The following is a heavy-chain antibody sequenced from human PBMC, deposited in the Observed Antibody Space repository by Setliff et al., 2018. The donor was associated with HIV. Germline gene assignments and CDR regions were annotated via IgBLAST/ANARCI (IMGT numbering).Heavy chain of an antibody. V-gene: IGHV1-2*06. Sequence: GASVKVSCKSSGYTLTGYYMNWVRQAPGQGLEWMGRINPTSGDTNYAQKFQGRVTMTRDTSISTAYMELGRPKSDDAAVYYCAREGISGSYFDYWGQGTLVTVSS. CDR1: GYTLTGYY. CDR3: AREGISGSYFDY. J-gene: IGHJ4*02. CDR2: INPTSGDT. D-gene: IGHD1-26*01.